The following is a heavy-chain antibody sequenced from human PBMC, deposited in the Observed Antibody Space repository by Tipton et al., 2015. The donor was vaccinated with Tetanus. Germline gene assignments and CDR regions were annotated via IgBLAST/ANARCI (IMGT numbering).Heavy chain of an antibody. CDR3: ARDQARGARGWNYFDY. V-gene: IGHV4-31*03. D-gene: IGHD1-26*01. CDR1: GGSISSGGYY. J-gene: IGHJ4*02. CDR2: IYYSGST. Sequence: SLTCTVSGGSISSGGYYWSWIRQHPGKGLEWIGDIYYSGSTYYNPSLKSRVTISVDTSKNQFSLKLNSGTAADTAVYYCARDQARGARGWNYFDYWGQGTLVTVSS.